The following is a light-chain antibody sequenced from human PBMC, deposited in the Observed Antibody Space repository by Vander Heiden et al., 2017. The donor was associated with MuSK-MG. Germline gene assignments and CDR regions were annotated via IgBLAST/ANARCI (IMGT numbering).Light chain of an antibody. Sequence: SYELTQPPSVSVSPGQTASITGSGNKLEDKYVCWYQQKPGQSLVLVIYKDSKRPSGIPERFSGSNSGNTAILAMSGTQAMDEADYYCQAWNGSSAVFGRGTKGTVL. V-gene: IGLV3-1*01. CDR3: QAWNGSSAV. CDR1: KLEDKY. J-gene: IGLJ1*01. CDR2: KDS.